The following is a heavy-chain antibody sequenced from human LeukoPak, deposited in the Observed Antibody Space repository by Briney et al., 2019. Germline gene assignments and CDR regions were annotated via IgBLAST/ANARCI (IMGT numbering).Heavy chain of an antibody. CDR3: AKEGLHDSSGYYLPYYYYGMDV. Sequence: QSGGSLRLSCAASGFTFSSYAMHWVRQAPGKGLEWVAVISYDGSNKYYADSVKGRFTISRDNSKNTLYLQMNSLRAEDTAVYYCAKEGLHDSSGYYLPYYYYGMDVWGQGTTVTVSS. D-gene: IGHD3-22*01. CDR1: GFTFSSYA. J-gene: IGHJ6*02. CDR2: ISYDGSNK. V-gene: IGHV3-30-3*01.